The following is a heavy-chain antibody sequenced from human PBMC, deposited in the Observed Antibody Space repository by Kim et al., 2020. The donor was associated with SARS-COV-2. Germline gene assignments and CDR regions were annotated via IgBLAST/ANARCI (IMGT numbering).Heavy chain of an antibody. J-gene: IGHJ4*02. Sequence: ADSVKGRVTISKDHSKNSLYLQMNSLRTEDTALYYCAKGEGVAVAGGPDYWGQGTLVTVSS. D-gene: IGHD6-19*01. CDR3: AKGEGVAVAGGPDY. V-gene: IGHV3-43*01.